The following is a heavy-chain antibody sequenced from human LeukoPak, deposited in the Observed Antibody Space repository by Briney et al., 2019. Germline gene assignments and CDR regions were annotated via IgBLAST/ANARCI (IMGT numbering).Heavy chain of an antibody. V-gene: IGHV3-23*01. D-gene: IGHD1-20*01. CDR3: AKAVRPDEDSPYNWNDGEGVDY. J-gene: IGHJ4*02. CDR2: ISGSGGST. CDR1: GFTFSSYA. Sequence: PGGFLRLSCAASGFTFSSYAMSWVRQAPGKGLEWVSAISGSGGSTYYADSVKGRFTISRDNSKNTLYLQMNSLRAEDTAVYYCAKAVRPDEDSPYNWNDGEGVDYWGQGTLVTVSS.